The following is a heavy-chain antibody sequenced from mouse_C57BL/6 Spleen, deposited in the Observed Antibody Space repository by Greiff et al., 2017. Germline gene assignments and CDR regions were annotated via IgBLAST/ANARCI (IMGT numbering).Heavy chain of an antibody. J-gene: IGHJ2*01. D-gene: IGHD2-12*01. CDR3: ASYYSSSRYYCDY. CDR2: INPSAGGT. V-gene: IGHV1-42*01. CDR1: GYSFTGYY. Sequence: VQLQQSGPELVKPGASVKISCKASGYSFTGYYMNWVKQSPEQSLEWIGEINPSAGGTNYNQKFKGKATLTVDKSSSTAYMQLKSLTSEDSAVYYCASYYSSSRYYCDYWGQGTTLTVSS.